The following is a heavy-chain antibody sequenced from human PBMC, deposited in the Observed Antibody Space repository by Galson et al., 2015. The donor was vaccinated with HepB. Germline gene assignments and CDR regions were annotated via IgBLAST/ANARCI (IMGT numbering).Heavy chain of an antibody. CDR1: GYNFTTSW. Sequence: QSGAEVKKPGESLKISCKGSGYNFTTSWIGWVRQMPGKGLEWMGIVYPADSDTRYNPSFQGQVTISAVRSISTAYLQWSSLKASDTAMFYCATMSYGDYDAFDIWGQGTMVTVSS. CDR3: ATMSYGDYDAFDI. V-gene: IGHV5-51*01. J-gene: IGHJ3*02. D-gene: IGHD4-17*01. CDR2: VYPADSDT.